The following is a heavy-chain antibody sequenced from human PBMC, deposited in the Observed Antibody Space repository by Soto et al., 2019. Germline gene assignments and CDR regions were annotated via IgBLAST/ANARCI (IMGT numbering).Heavy chain of an antibody. CDR1: GFTFSTYW. CDR2: IKQDGTEK. CDR3: TTSPHRDSERVFV. D-gene: IGHD1-26*01. Sequence: PGGSLRLSCAASGFTFSTYWMSWVRRTPGKGLEWAANIKQDGTEKYYVDSVRGRLTVSRDNAKSSLYLQMNSLRVEDTAVYYCTTSPHRDSERVFVWGQGTTVTVSS. V-gene: IGHV3-7*01. J-gene: IGHJ6*02.